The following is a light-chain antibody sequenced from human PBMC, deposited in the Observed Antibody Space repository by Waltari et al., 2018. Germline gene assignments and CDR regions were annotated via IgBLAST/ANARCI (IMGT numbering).Light chain of an antibody. Sequence: QSVLTQPPSVSGAPGQRVTISCTGSSSNIGSPYNVHWYQQVPGRAPKLLIYDDSHRPSGVPDRFSGSKSGTSASLAITGLQAEGEAEYFCQSYDSGLNGLFFGGGTKVTVL. CDR1: SSNIGSPYN. V-gene: IGLV1-40*01. J-gene: IGLJ2*01. CDR2: DDS. CDR3: QSYDSGLNGLF.